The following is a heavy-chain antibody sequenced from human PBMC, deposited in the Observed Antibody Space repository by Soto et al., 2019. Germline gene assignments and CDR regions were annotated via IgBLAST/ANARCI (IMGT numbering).Heavy chain of an antibody. CDR2: IVPILSIA. CDR1: GGTFSSYT. Sequence: QVQLVQSGAEVKKPGSSVKVSCKASGGTFSSYTISWVRQAPGQGLEWIGRIVPILSIANYAQTFQGRVTITADKSKSTAYMERSSLRAEDTSVYYCASASIAARPSGFYTWGQGTLVTVSS. CDR3: ASASIAARPSGFYT. D-gene: IGHD6-6*01. V-gene: IGHV1-69*02. J-gene: IGHJ5*02.